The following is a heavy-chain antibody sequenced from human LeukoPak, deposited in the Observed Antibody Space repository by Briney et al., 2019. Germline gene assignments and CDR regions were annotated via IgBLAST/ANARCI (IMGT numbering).Heavy chain of an antibody. J-gene: IGHJ4*02. CDR3: ATGGVHYYDTSADY. Sequence: GGSLRLSCAASGFTFSRSSMSWVRQAPGKGLEWVSSITTSSSYIYYTDSVKGRFTISRDNAKNSLYLQMNSLRGEDTAVYYCATGGVHYYDTSADYWGQGTLVTVSS. CDR1: GFTFSRSS. CDR2: ITTSSSYI. V-gene: IGHV3-21*01. D-gene: IGHD3-22*01.